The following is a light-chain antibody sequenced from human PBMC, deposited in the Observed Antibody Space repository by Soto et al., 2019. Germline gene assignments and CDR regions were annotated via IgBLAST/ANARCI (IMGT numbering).Light chain of an antibody. CDR2: EVS. Sequence: LTQPASVSWSPGQSITIACTGTNSDVGGYNYVSWYQQHPGKAPELMIYEVSHRPSGVSNRFSGSKSDNTASLTISGLQAEDEADYYCSSYTSISTLYVFGTGTKVTVL. V-gene: IGLV2-14*01. CDR1: NSDVGGYNY. CDR3: SSYTSISTLYV. J-gene: IGLJ1*01.